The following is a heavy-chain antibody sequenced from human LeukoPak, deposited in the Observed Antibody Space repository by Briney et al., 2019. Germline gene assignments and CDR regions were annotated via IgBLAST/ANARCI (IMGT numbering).Heavy chain of an antibody. J-gene: IGHJ4*02. Sequence: RPGGSLRLSCAASAFTVSGNYMSWVRQAPGKGLEWVSAISGSGGSTYYADSVKGRFTISRDNSKNTLYLQMNSLRAEDTAVYYCAKDRWSSSSWPDYWGQGTLVTVSS. D-gene: IGHD6-13*01. CDR2: ISGSGGST. V-gene: IGHV3-23*01. CDR3: AKDRWSSSSWPDY. CDR1: AFTVSGNY.